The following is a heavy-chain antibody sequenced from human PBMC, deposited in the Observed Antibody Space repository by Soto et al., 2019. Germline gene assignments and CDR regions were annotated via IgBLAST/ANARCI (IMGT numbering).Heavy chain of an antibody. CDR1: GYTFTSYG. D-gene: IGHD2-15*01. CDR2: ISAYNGNT. Sequence: QVQLVQSGAEVKKPGASVKVSFKASGYTFTSYGISWVRQAPGQGLEWMGWISAYNGNTNYAQKLQGRVTMTTDTSTSTAYMELRSLRSDDTAVYYCARDKLDEWWISHLNSMDVWGQGTTVTVSS. CDR3: ARDKLDEWWISHLNSMDV. J-gene: IGHJ6*02. V-gene: IGHV1-18*01.